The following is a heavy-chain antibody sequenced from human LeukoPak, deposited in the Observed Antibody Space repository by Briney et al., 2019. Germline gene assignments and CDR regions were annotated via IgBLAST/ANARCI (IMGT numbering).Heavy chain of an antibody. J-gene: IGHJ4*02. Sequence: GGSLRLSCAASGFTFSSYWMSWVRQAPGKGLEWVANIKQDGSEKYYVDSVRGRFTISRDNAKNSLYLQMNSLRAEDTAVYYCARVTSLTGTIFDSWGQGTLVTVSS. CDR2: IKQDGSEK. D-gene: IGHD1-7*01. CDR1: GFTFSSYW. CDR3: ARVTSLTGTIFDS. V-gene: IGHV3-7*02.